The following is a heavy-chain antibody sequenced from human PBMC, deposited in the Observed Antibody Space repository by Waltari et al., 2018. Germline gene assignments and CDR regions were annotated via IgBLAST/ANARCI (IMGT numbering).Heavy chain of an antibody. CDR1: GYSISSDYF. CDR2: FHHSGRT. D-gene: IGHD6-13*01. Sequence: QVHLQESGPGLVKPSETLSLICTVSGYSISSDYFWGWLRQSPGKGLEWIGSFHHSGRTDYNPSLKSRITISTDASKNQFSLRLTYVTAADTAVYYCGRQDASSVPRGFDYWGQGTLVTVSS. V-gene: IGHV4-38-2*02. CDR3: GRQDASSVPRGFDY. J-gene: IGHJ4*02.